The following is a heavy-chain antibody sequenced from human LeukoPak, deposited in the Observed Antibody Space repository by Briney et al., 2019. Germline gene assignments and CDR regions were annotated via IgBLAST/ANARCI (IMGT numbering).Heavy chain of an antibody. CDR1: GFTFSSYG. V-gene: IGHV3-23*01. Sequence: PGGSLRLSCAASGFTFSSYGMSWVRQAPGKGLEWVSAISGSGGSTYYADSVKGRFTISRDNSKNTLYLQMNSLSAEDTAVYYCAKDPGYSGYDEYFDYWGKGTLVTVSS. D-gene: IGHD5-12*01. CDR2: ISGSGGST. J-gene: IGHJ4*02. CDR3: AKDPGYSGYDEYFDY.